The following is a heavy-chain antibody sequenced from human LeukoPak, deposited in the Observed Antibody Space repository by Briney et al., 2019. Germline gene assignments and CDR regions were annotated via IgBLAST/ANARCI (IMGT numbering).Heavy chain of an antibody. CDR3: AMVGCCSSTSCYSAYYYMDV. CDR2: MNPNSGNT. D-gene: IGHD2-2*01. V-gene: IGHV1-8*01. J-gene: IGHJ6*03. CDR1: GYTFTSYD. Sequence: ASVKVSCKASGYTFTSYDINWVRQATGQGLEWMGWMNPNSGNTGYAQKFQGRVTMTRNTSISTAYMELSSLRSEDTAVYYCAMVGCCSSTSCYSAYYYMDVWGKGTTVTVSS.